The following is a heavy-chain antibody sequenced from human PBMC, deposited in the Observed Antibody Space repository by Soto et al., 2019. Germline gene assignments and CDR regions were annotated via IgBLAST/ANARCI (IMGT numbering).Heavy chain of an antibody. CDR3: ARLNSSSIDY. Sequence: TLSLTCAVYGGSFSGYYWSWIRQPPGKGLEWIGEINHSGSTNYNPSLKSRVTISVDTSKNQLSLKLSSVTAADTAVYYCARLNSSSIDYWGQGTLVTVSS. D-gene: IGHD6-13*01. J-gene: IGHJ4*02. V-gene: IGHV4-34*01. CDR1: GGSFSGYY. CDR2: INHSGST.